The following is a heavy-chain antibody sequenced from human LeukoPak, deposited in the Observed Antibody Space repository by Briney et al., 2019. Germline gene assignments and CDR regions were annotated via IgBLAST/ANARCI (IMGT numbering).Heavy chain of an antibody. CDR2: INDNGGT. D-gene: IGHD2-2*01. Sequence: PSETLSLTCAVYGGSFSGYYWSWIRQPPGKGLEWVAEINDNGGTNYNPSLKSRVITSVDTSRNQFSLKMNSVTAADTAVYYCARKIASQGDNWFDPWGQGILVTVSS. V-gene: IGHV4-34*01. J-gene: IGHJ5*02. CDR1: GGSFSGYY. CDR3: ARKIASQGDNWFDP.